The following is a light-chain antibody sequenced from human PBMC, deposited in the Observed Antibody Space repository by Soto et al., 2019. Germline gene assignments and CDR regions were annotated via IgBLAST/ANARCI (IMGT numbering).Light chain of an antibody. V-gene: IGKV3-11*01. Sequence: EIVLMHSLGTLSLSPGERATLSVRPSPSVTNYLAWYQQKPGQPPRLLIYGAFNRAAGIPARFSGSGSGTDFTLTISSLEPEDSAVYYCQQRNIWPPVTFGQGTRLETK. CDR2: GAF. CDR1: PSVTNY. J-gene: IGKJ5*01. CDR3: QQRNIWPPVT.